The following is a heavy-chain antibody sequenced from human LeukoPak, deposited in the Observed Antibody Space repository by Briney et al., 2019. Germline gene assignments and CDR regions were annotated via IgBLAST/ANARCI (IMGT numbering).Heavy chain of an antibody. CDR2: IYPDDSDT. CDR3: ARLGSIAVAGNSFDY. CDR1: GYRFTSYW. V-gene: IGHV5-51*01. D-gene: IGHD6-19*01. J-gene: IGHJ4*02. Sequence: GESLRISCKGSGYRFTSYWIGWVRQMPGKGLEWMGIIYPDDSDTRYSPSFQGQVTISVDKSISTAYLQWSSLKASDTAMYYCARLGSIAVAGNSFDYWGQGTLVTVSS.